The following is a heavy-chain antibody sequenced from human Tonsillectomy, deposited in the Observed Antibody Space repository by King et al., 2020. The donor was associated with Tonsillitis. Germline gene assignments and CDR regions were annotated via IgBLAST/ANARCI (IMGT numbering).Heavy chain of an antibody. V-gene: IGHV3-7*03. CDR1: GFGFSTYW. Sequence: VQLVESGGDLVQPGGSLRLSCVASGFGFSTYWMSWVRQAPGKGLEWVANIKQYGTEKYYVDSVKGRFTISRDNAKNSLYLQMSSLRAEDTAVYYCARAFMFDSSGYYYYYNGLDVWGQGTTVTVSS. D-gene: IGHD3-22*01. CDR2: IKQYGTEK. CDR3: ARAFMFDSSGYYYYYNGLDV. J-gene: IGHJ6*02.